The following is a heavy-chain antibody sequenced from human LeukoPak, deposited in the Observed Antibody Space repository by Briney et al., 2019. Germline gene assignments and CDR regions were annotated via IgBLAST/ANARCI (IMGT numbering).Heavy chain of an antibody. CDR2: INIDGATT. Sequence: GSLELSCAASGFPFSGYWMHWVRQAPGKGLEWVSRINIDGATTNYADSVKGRFTISRDNAKNTLHLQMNSLRADDTAVYYCVRGAVGTGVWFDPWGQGTLVTVSS. J-gene: IGHJ5*02. CDR3: VRGAVGTGVWFDP. CDR1: GFPFSGYW. V-gene: IGHV3-74*01. D-gene: IGHD1-26*01.